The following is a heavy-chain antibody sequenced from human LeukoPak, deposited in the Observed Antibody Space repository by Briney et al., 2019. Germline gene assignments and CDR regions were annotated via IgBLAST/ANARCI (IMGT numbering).Heavy chain of an antibody. D-gene: IGHD2-15*01. Sequence: SETLSLTCTVSGGSISIHYWSWIRQPPGKGLGWIGYIYYSGSTNYNPSLKSRVTIPVDTSKNQFSLKLSSVTAADTAVYYCARGYCSGGSCYAPPGYWGQGTLVTVSS. V-gene: IGHV4-59*11. CDR1: GGSISIHY. CDR3: ARGYCSGGSCYAPPGY. J-gene: IGHJ4*02. CDR2: IYYSGST.